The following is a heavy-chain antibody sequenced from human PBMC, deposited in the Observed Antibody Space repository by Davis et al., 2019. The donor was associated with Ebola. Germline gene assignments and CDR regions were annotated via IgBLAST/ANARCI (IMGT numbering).Heavy chain of an antibody. D-gene: IGHD1-14*01. J-gene: IGHJ4*02. Sequence: SETLSLTCPVSGGSISSSSYYWGWIRQPPGKGLECIGSIYYSGRTYYNPSLKSRVTISVDTSKNQFSLRLKSVTAADTAMYYCARDYVYWGQGILVTVS. CDR3: ARDYVY. CDR2: IYYSGRT. CDR1: GGSISSSSYY. V-gene: IGHV4-39*02.